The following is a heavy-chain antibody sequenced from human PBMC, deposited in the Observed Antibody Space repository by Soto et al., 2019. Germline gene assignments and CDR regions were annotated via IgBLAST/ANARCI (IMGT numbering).Heavy chain of an antibody. CDR2: ISYDGSNK. J-gene: IGHJ4*02. V-gene: IGHV3-30*03. CDR3: XXXXXXXXXXXXIFDV. CDR1: GFTFSSYA. Sequence: QVQLVESGGGVVQPGRSLTLSCAASGFTFSSYAMHWVRQAPGKGLEWVTIISYDGSNKYYADSVKGRFTISRDNXXXXXXXXXXXXXXXXXXXXXXXXXXXXXXXXXXIFDVWGQGTLVTVSS.